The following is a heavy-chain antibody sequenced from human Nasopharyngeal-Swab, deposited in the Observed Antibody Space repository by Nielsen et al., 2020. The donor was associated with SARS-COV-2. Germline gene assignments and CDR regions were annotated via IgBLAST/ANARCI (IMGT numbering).Heavy chain of an antibody. V-gene: IGHV3-74*01. D-gene: IGHD3-3*01. Sequence: GGSLRLSCAASGFTLSWYWMHWVRQVPGKGLVWVARISDDENTINYADSVKGRFTISRDYAKNTLYLQVNNLRAEDTAVYYCTRDKPGITIFGVVIGPFDYWGQGTLVTVSS. CDR3: TRDKPGITIFGVVIGPFDY. J-gene: IGHJ4*02. CDR2: ISDDENTI. CDR1: GFTLSWYW.